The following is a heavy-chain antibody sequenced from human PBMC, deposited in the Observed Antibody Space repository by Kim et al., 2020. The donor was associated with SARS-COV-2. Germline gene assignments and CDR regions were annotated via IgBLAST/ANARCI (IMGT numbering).Heavy chain of an antibody. J-gene: IGHJ1*01. D-gene: IGHD4-17*01. CDR3: ARDYYGDYALDS. V-gene: IGHV3-48*02. Sequence: YYAVSVKVRFTISRYNAKSSLFLQMHTLRYEDSAIYYCARDYYGDYALDSWGQGTLITVSS.